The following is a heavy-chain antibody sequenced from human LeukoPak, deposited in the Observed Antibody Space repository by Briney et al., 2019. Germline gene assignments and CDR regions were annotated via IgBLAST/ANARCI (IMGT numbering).Heavy chain of an antibody. J-gene: IGHJ4*02. CDR1: GFTFSGYE. Sequence: GGSLRLSCAASGFTFSGYEMIWVRQAPGQGLEWLSYISSSGDRTLYYAGSVKGRFTVSRDNARNSLFLRMNALATEDTAIYYCARESDGGGYRFDYWGQGALVTVSS. V-gene: IGHV3-48*03. CDR3: ARESDGGGYRFDY. D-gene: IGHD3-22*01. CDR2: ISSSGDRTL.